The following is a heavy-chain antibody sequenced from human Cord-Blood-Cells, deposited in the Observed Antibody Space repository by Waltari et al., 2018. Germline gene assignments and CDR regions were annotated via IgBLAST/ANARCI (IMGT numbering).Heavy chain of an antibody. CDR1: GWSFSGYY. D-gene: IGHD3-9*01. CDR2: INHSGST. V-gene: IGHV4-34*01. Sequence: QVQLQQWGAGLLKPSETLSLTCAVYGWSFSGYYWSSIRQPPGKVLEWIGEINHSGSTNYNPSLKSRVTISVDTSKNEFSLKLCSVTAADTAVYYCAAGYYFDYWGQGTLVTVSS. J-gene: IGHJ4*02. CDR3: AAGYYFDY.